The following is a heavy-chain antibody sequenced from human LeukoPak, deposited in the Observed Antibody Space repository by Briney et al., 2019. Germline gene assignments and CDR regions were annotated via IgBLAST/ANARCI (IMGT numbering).Heavy chain of an antibody. CDR3: VRDVRGVGQDYYYMDV. Sequence: GGSLRLSCAASGFIFNAHWMHWIRQAPGEGLGWVSRNHDGTGITYADSERGRFTVSRDNANSTLYLQMNSLTADDTALYYCVRDVRGVGQDYYYMDVWGKGTTVTVSS. D-gene: IGHD3-10*01. CDR1: GFIFNAHW. V-gene: IGHV3-74*01. CDR2: NHDGTGI. J-gene: IGHJ6*03.